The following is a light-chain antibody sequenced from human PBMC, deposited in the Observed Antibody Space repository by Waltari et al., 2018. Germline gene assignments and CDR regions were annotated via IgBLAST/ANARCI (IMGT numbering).Light chain of an antibody. Sequence: EIVLTQSPGTLSLSPGERATLSCRASQSVSSNYLAWFQQKPGQAPRRLIYGASSRATGIPDRFSGSGSGTDFTLTISGLEPEDFAVYYCQEYDDSPPWTFGQGTKVEIK. CDR1: QSVSSNY. V-gene: IGKV3-20*01. CDR3: QEYDDSPPWT. CDR2: GAS. J-gene: IGKJ1*01.